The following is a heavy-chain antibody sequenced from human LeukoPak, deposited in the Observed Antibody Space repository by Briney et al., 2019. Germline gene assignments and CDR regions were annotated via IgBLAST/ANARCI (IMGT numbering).Heavy chain of an antibody. V-gene: IGHV3-23*01. Sequence: GGSLRLSCAASGFPFSNYAMSWVRQAPGKGLEWVSGFSGSGGSAYYADSVKGRFTVSRDNSENTLYLEMDSLRAEDTAVYFCAKKGDSPIYYAIDYWGQGTLVTVSS. CDR2: FSGSGGSA. CDR1: GFPFSNYA. CDR3: AKKGDSPIYYAIDY. J-gene: IGHJ4*02. D-gene: IGHD3-22*01.